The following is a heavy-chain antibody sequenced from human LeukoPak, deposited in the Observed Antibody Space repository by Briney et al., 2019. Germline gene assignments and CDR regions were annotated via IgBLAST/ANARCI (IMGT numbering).Heavy chain of an antibody. CDR1: GFTFSSYA. Sequence: GGSLRLSCAASGFTFSSYAMSWVRQAPGKGLEWVSDISGSGGSTYYADSVKGRFTISRDNSKNTMYLQMNSLRAEDTAVYYCAKRIQSAMAMGYWGQGTLVTVSS. CDR2: ISGSGGST. D-gene: IGHD5-18*01. CDR3: AKRIQSAMAMGY. J-gene: IGHJ4*02. V-gene: IGHV3-23*01.